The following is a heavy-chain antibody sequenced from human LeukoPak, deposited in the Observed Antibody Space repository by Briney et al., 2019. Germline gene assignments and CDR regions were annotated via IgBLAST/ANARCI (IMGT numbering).Heavy chain of an antibody. D-gene: IGHD4-17*01. Sequence: GGSLRLSCAASGFTFSSYSMNWVRQAPGKGLEWVSAISGSGGSTYYADSVKGRFTISRDNSKNTLYLQMNSLRAEDTAVYYCAKGYGDYDDAFDIWGQGTMVTVSS. V-gene: IGHV3-23*01. CDR2: ISGSGGST. J-gene: IGHJ3*02. CDR3: AKGYGDYDDAFDI. CDR1: GFTFSSYS.